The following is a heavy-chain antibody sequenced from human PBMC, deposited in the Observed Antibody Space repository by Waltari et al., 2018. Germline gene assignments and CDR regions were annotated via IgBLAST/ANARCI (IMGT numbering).Heavy chain of an antibody. D-gene: IGHD6-19*01. J-gene: IGHJ5*02. CDR3: ARASIAVAGTLGRWFDP. CDR1: GGSFSGYY. V-gene: IGHV4-34*01. Sequence: QVQLQQWGAGLLKPSETLSLTCAVYGGSFSGYYWSWIRQPPGKGLEWIGELNHRGSTNDNPSLKSRVTISVDTSKNQFSLKLSSVTAADTAVYYCARASIAVAGTLGRWFDPWGQGTLVTVSS. CDR2: LNHRGST.